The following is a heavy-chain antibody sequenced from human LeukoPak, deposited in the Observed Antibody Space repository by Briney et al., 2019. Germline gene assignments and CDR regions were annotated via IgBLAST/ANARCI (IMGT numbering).Heavy chain of an antibody. CDR3: AKRSAAGTVGYFGY. CDR1: GGSFSGYY. CDR2: INHSGST. V-gene: IGHV4-34*01. Sequence: PSETLSLTCAVYGGSFSGYYWSWIRQPPGKGLEWIGEINHSGSTNYNPSLKSRVTISVDTSKNQFSLKLSSVTAADAALYYCAKRSAAGTVGYFGYWGQGTLVTVSS. J-gene: IGHJ4*02. D-gene: IGHD6-13*01.